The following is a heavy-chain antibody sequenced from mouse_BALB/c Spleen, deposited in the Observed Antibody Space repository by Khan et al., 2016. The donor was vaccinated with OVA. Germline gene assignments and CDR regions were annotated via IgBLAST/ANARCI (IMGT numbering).Heavy chain of an antibody. V-gene: IGHV1S56*01. D-gene: IGHD2-10*02. J-gene: IGHJ3*01. CDR3: ARAGYGSFAY. CDR2: IFPGNVNS. CDR1: GYTFTSYY. Sequence: QVRLQQSGPELVKPGASVRISCKASGYTFTSYYIHWVKQRPGQGLEWIGWIFPGNVNSNYNERFTGKATLTADKSSSTAYMQLSILTSEDSAVYFGARAGYGSFAYWGQGTLVTVSA.